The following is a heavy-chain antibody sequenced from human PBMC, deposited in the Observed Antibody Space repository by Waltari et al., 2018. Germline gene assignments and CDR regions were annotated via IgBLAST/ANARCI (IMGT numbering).Heavy chain of an antibody. Sequence: QITLKESGPTLVKPTQTLTLTCSFSGFSLITSAVGVGWIRQPPGKALAWLAVIYWNDDKRYSPSLNSRLTITKDTSKNQVVLTMTNMDPVDTATYYCAHHRGGGNSAVLDYWGQGTLVTVSS. V-gene: IGHV2-5*01. CDR3: AHHRGGGNSAVLDY. CDR1: GFSLITSAVG. CDR2: IYWNDDK. J-gene: IGHJ4*02. D-gene: IGHD2-21*02.